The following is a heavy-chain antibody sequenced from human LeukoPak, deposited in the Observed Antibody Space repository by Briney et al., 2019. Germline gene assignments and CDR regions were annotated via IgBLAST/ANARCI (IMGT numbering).Heavy chain of an antibody. CDR1: GFRFNTYW. CDR3: XXXXXXXXXXXNYAVYYFDY. J-gene: IGHJ4*02. CDR2: IKQDGNEK. Sequence: GGSLRLSCAASGFRFNTYWMSWVRQAPGKGLEWVANIKQDGNEKYYADSVKGRFTISRDNGKNSLDLQMNSLRADDTAVYXXXXXXXXXXXXXNYAVYYFDYWGQGTVVTVSS. V-gene: IGHV3-7*01. D-gene: IGHD3-10*01.